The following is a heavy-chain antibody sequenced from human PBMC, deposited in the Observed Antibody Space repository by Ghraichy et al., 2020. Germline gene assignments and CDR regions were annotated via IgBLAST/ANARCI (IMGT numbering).Heavy chain of an antibody. Sequence: ASEKVSCKASGYTFTNYGIGWVRQAPGQGLEWMGWISGYNGYTYYAQNIQDRVTMTTDTSTTTAYMELRSLESDDTAVYYCARALSGSGSYYYPYYGMDVWGQGTTVTVSS. D-gene: IGHD3-10*01. J-gene: IGHJ6*02. CDR2: ISGYNGYT. V-gene: IGHV1-18*01. CDR1: GYTFTNYG. CDR3: ARALSGSGSYYYPYYGMDV.